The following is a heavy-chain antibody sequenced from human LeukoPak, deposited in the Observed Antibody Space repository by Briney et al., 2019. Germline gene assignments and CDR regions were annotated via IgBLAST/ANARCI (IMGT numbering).Heavy chain of an antibody. J-gene: IGHJ4*02. D-gene: IGHD2-8*01. CDR2: ISYDGSNT. CDR1: GFTFSSFA. Sequence: GGSLRLSCTASGFTFSSFAMHWVRQAPGKGLEWVALISYDGSNTHYADSVKGRFTISRDNSKNTLYLQMNSLRAEDTALYYCAREGVYFDYWGQGTLVTVSS. V-gene: IGHV3-30-3*01. CDR3: AREGVYFDY.